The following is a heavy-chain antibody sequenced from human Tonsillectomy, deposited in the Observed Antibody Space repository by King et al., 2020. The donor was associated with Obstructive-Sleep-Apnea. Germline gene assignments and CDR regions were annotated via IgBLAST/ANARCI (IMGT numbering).Heavy chain of an antibody. D-gene: IGHD6-13*01. CDR1: GGSISSSSYY. V-gene: IGHV4-39*07. Sequence: QLQESGAGLVKPSETLSLTCTVSGGSISSSSYYWGWIRQPPGKGLEWIGSIYYSGSTYYNPSLKSRVTISVDTSKNQFSLKLSSVTAADTAVYYCAGYSSSWYLNWFDPWGQGTLVTVSS. CDR3: AGYSSSWYLNWFDP. J-gene: IGHJ5*02. CDR2: IYYSGST.